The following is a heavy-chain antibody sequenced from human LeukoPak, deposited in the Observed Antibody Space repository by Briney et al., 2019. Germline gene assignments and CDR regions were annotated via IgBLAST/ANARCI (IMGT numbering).Heavy chain of an antibody. CDR3: ARAETGTYYYDSSGSFDY. J-gene: IGHJ4*02. CDR2: INPNSGGT. D-gene: IGHD3-22*01. CDR1: GYTFTGYY. V-gene: IGHV1-2*06. Sequence: ASVKLSCKASGYTFTGYYMHWVRQAPGQGLEWMGRINPNSGGTNYAQKFQGRVTMTRDTSISTAYMELSRLRSDDTAVYYCARAETGTYYYDSSGSFDYWGQGTLVTVSS.